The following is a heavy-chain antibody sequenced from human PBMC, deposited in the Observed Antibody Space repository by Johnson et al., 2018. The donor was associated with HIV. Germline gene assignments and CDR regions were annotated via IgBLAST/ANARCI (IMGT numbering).Heavy chain of an antibody. V-gene: IGHV3-9*01. CDR2: ISWNSGSI. J-gene: IGHJ3*02. Sequence: EVQLVESGGGLVQPGRSLRLSCAASGFTFDDYAMHWVRQAPGKGLEWVSGISWNSGSITYADSVKGRFTISRDNSKNTLYLQMNSLRAEDTAVYYCAKDRGSYYFYAFDIWGQGTMVTVSS. CDR3: AKDRGSYYFYAFDI. D-gene: IGHD1-26*01. CDR1: GFTFDDYA.